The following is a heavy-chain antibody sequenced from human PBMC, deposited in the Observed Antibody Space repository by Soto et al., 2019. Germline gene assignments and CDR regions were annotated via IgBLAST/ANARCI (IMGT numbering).Heavy chain of an antibody. CDR2: IYYSGST. Sequence: QGQLQESGPGLVKPSQTLSLTCTVSGGSISSGDYYWSWIRQPPGKGLEWIGYIYYSGSTYYNPSPKSLVTISVNKSTNLFSLKLSSVTAADTSVYNCARSDYSYSYYYGMAVWGQGTTVTVSS. J-gene: IGHJ6*02. CDR1: GGSISSGDYY. D-gene: IGHD4-17*01. CDR3: ARSDYSYSYYYGMAV. V-gene: IGHV4-30-4*01.